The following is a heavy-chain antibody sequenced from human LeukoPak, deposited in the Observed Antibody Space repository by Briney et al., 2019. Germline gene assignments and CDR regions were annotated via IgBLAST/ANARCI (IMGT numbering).Heavy chain of an antibody. D-gene: IGHD3-22*01. CDR2: IYYGGST. CDR3: ARLPFTYYYDSSGYYHFDY. V-gene: IGHV4-39*01. J-gene: IGHJ4*02. CDR1: GGSISSSSYY. Sequence: SETLSLTCTVSGGSISSSSYYWGWSRQPPGKGLEWIGSIYYGGSTYYNPSLKSRVTISVDTSKNQFSLKLSYVTAADTAVYYCARLPFTYYYDSSGYYHFDYWGQGTLVTVSS.